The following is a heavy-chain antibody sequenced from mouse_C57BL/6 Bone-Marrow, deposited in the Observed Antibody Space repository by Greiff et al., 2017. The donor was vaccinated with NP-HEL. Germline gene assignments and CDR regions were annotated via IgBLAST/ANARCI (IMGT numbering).Heavy chain of an antibody. J-gene: IGHJ2*01. CDR2: IYPGSGNT. D-gene: IGHD1-1*01. V-gene: IGHV1-66*01. Sequence: VKLQQSGPELVKPGASVKISCKASGYSFTSYYIHWVKQRPGQGLEWIGWIYPGSGNTKYNEKFKGKATLTADTSSSTAYMQLSSLTSEDSAVYYCAIITTAYFDYWGQGTTLTVSS. CDR1: GYSFTSYY. CDR3: AIITTAYFDY.